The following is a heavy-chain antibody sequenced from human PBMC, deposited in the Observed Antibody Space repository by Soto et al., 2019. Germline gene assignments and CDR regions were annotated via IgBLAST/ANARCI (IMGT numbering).Heavy chain of an antibody. CDR1: GDSFSTST. CDR3: AKAVATGVFDY. Sequence: QVQLVQSGTEVRKPGSSVKVSCKASGDSFSTSTFSWVRQTPGQGLEWMGTIIPLLETPDYAQNLQGGVTITADESTSTVYMELSSLRSEDAAVYYCAKAVATGVFDYWGQGTLVIVSS. D-gene: IGHD5-12*01. CDR2: IIPLLETP. V-gene: IGHV1-69*18. J-gene: IGHJ4*02.